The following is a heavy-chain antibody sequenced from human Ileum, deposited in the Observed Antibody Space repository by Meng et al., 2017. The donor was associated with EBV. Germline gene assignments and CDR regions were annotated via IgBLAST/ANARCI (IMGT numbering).Heavy chain of an antibody. J-gene: IGHJ4*02. CDR2: IYYSGST. V-gene: IGHV4-39*07. CDR3: ARELMYCSGGSCYPFDY. D-gene: IGHD2-15*01. Sequence: QLQPAVSAPGRGKPSETPSLSCTVSGCSISSSCYYWGLIRQPPGKGLEWIGSIYYSGSTYYNPSLKSRVTISVDTSKNQFSLKLSSVTAADTAVYYCARELMYCSGGSCYPFDYWGQGTLVTVSS. CDR1: GCSISSSCYY.